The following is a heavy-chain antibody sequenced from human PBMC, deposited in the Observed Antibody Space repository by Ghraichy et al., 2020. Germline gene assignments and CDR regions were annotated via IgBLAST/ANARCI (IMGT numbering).Heavy chain of an antibody. Sequence: ESLNISCAASGFTFHRYTMGWVRQAPGKGLEWVSAINSGGDHTYYADSVKGRFSISRDKSKSTVYLQMNSLRAEDAAIYYCAKDGGIVGAPDCFDMWGQGTMVTVSP. J-gene: IGHJ3*02. CDR1: GFTFHRYT. D-gene: IGHD1-26*01. CDR3: AKDGGIVGAPDCFDM. CDR2: INSGGDHT. V-gene: IGHV3-23*01.